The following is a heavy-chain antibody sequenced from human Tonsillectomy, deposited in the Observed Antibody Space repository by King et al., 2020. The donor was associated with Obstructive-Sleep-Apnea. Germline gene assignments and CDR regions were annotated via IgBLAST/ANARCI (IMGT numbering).Heavy chain of an antibody. CDR3: ARAPFIWTDYEQSWYFDL. V-gene: IGHV3-66*01. CDR1: FTVSSNY. Sequence: VQLVESGGGLVQPGGSLRLSCGFTVSSNYKSWVRQAPGKGLEWVSVIYCGGRTYYADSVKGRVTISREISNNTLYLQMNSLRAEDTAVYYCARAPFIWTDYEQSWYFDLWGRGTLVTVSS. J-gene: IGHJ2*01. D-gene: IGHD3/OR15-3a*01. CDR2: IYCGGRT.